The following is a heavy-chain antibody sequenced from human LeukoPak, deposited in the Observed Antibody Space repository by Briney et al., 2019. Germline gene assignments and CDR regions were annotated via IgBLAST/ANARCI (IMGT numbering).Heavy chain of an antibody. J-gene: IGHJ4*02. D-gene: IGHD6-13*01. CDR3: AKDRIDIGITAARPDFDY. Sequence: GGPLRLSCAASGFTFSGYAMSWVRQAPGKGLEWVSGISGSDGRTYYAASVKGRFTISRDNSKNTLYLQMNSLRAEDTAAYYCAKDRIDIGITAARPDFDYWGQGTLVTVSS. CDR2: ISGSDGRT. V-gene: IGHV3-23*01. CDR1: GFTFSGYA.